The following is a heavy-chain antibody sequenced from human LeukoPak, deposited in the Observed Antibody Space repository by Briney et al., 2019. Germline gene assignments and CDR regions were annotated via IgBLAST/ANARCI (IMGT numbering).Heavy chain of an antibody. CDR1: GGTFSSYA. D-gene: IGHD3-10*01. Sequence: SVKVSCKASGGTFSSYAISWVRQAPGQGLEWMGGIIPIFGTANYAQKFQGRVTITADESTSTAYMELSSLRSEDTAVYYCARDIGYGSGSYSDYWGQGTLVTVSS. CDR2: IIPIFGTA. CDR3: ARDIGYGSGSYSDY. V-gene: IGHV1-69*13. J-gene: IGHJ4*02.